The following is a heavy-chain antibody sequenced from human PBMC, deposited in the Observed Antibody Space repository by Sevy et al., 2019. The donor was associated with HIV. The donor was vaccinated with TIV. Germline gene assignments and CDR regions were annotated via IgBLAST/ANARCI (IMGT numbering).Heavy chain of an antibody. CDR3: AKRDNNGPFNGNSVFDY. V-gene: IGHV3-23*01. CDR2: ITATGDRT. CDR1: GFNFNTYA. J-gene: IGHJ4*02. D-gene: IGHD1-26*01. Sequence: GSLRLSCAASGFNFNTYAMNWVRQTPDKGLEWVSGITATGDRTFYTDSVRGRFTMSRDNSKNTVYLQLNNVRAEDTAIYYCAKRDNNGPFNGNSVFDYWGQGTLVTVSS.